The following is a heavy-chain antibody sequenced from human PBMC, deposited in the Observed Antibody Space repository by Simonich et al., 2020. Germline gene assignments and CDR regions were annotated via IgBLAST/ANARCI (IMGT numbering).Heavy chain of an antibody. Sequence: QVQLVQSGAEVKKPGASVKVSCKASGYTFTSYGISWVRQAPGQGLEWMGWISAYKGNTKYAKKLQGRVTMTTDTSTSTAYMELRSLRSDDTAVYYCARASRGTWWYYYFDYWGQGTLVTVSS. CDR3: ARASRGTWWYYYFDY. J-gene: IGHJ4*02. CDR2: ISAYKGNT. V-gene: IGHV1-18*01. D-gene: IGHD2-15*01. CDR1: GYTFTSYG.